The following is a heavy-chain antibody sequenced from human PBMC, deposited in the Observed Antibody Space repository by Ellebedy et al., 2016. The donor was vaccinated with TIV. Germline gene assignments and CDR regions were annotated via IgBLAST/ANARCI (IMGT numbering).Heavy chain of an antibody. Sequence: ASVKVSCKASGYTFTSYYMHWVRQAPGQGLEWMGIINPGGGRTSYAQKLQGRVTMTRDTSTSTVYMELSSLRSEDTAVYYCASSLGRLDAFDIWGRGTMVTVSS. J-gene: IGHJ3*02. CDR3: ASSLGRLDAFDI. V-gene: IGHV1-46*04. CDR1: GYTFTSYY. CDR2: INPGGGRT.